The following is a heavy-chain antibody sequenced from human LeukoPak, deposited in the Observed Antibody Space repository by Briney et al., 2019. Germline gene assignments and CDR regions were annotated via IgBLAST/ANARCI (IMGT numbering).Heavy chain of an antibody. J-gene: IGHJ4*02. V-gene: IGHV4-39*01. CDR3: ARYGDYVGYFDY. Sequence: PSETLSLTCTVSGGSISSSSYYWGWIRQPPGKGLEWIGSIYYSWSIYYNPSLKNRVTTSVATSKNQFSLKLSSVTAADTAVYYCARYGDYVGYFDYWGQGTLVTVSS. D-gene: IGHD4-17*01. CDR1: GGSISSSSYY. CDR2: IYYSWSI.